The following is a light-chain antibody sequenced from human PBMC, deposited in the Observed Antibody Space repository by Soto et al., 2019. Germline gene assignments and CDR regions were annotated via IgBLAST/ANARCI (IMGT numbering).Light chain of an antibody. V-gene: IGLV2-23*01. CDR2: EGT. CDR3: CSFAGSNSWV. J-gene: IGLJ3*02. Sequence: QSALTQPASVSGSPGQSITISCIGTSTDVGSYNLFSWYQQHPGKAPKLIIYEGTKRPAGVSNRFSGSKSGNTASLTVSGLQAEDEADYFCCSFAGSNSWVFGGGTKLTVL. CDR1: STDVGSYNL.